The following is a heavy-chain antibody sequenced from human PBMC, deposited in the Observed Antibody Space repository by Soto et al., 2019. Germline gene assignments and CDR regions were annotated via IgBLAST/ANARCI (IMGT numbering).Heavy chain of an antibody. Sequence: GESLKISCTGTGYTFTNSWIAWVRQMPGKGLEWMAMIYPGDSESRYSPSFEDQITISADKSISTAYLQWSSLKASDTAMYYCERNAVGATQAFDYRGQGTLVTVSS. CDR1: GYTFTNSW. V-gene: IGHV5-51*01. CDR2: IYPGDSES. D-gene: IGHD1-26*01. CDR3: ERNAVGATQAFDY. J-gene: IGHJ4*02.